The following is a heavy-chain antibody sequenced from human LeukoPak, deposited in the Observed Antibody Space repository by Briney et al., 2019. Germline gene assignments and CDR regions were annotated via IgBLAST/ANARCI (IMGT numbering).Heavy chain of an antibody. CDR1: GFTFTFYA. Sequence: PGGSLRLSCAASGFTFTFYAMSWVRQPPGKGLEWVSSISGSGGSTYHADSVKGRFTISRDNSKNTLYLQMNSLRAEDTAVYYCACPGEGYSSGWADAFDIWGQGTMVTVSS. D-gene: IGHD6-19*01. J-gene: IGHJ3*02. CDR2: ISGSGGST. CDR3: ACPGEGYSSGWADAFDI. V-gene: IGHV3-23*01.